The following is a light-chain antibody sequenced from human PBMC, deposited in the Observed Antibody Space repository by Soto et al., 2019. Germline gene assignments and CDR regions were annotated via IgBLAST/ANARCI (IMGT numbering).Light chain of an antibody. Sequence: QAVVTQPASVSGSPGQSITISCTGTSSDVGGFNYVSWYQQHPGKAPKLMIYDVTNRPSRVSYRFSGSKSGNTASLTISGLQAEDEADYYCNSYTSSSTYVFGTGTKLTVL. CDR3: NSYTSSSTYV. J-gene: IGLJ1*01. CDR1: SSDVGGFNY. CDR2: DVT. V-gene: IGLV2-14*03.